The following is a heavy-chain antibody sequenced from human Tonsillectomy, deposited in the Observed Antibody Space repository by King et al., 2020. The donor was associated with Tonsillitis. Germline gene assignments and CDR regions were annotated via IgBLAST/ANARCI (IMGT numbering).Heavy chain of an antibody. V-gene: IGHV1-69*01. J-gene: IGHJ6*02. CDR2: IIPVFGTP. CDR3: ARGPTGATWYKYGMDV. Sequence: QVQLVESGAEVKKPGSSVRVSCQASGGTFSNHAMSWVRQAPGQGLEWVGGIIPVFGTPTYAQKFQGRVTITADESTNTAHMELRSLRSEDTAVYYCARGPTGATWYKYGMDVWGQGTTVTAS. CDR1: GGTFSNHA. D-gene: IGHD1-14*01.